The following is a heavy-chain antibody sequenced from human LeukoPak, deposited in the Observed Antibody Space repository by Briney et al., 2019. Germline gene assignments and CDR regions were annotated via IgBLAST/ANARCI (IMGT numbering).Heavy chain of an antibody. J-gene: IGHJ4*02. CDR1: GYTFVGSY. V-gene: IGHV1-2*02. D-gene: IGHD5-12*01. CDR2: IDPYTGNT. CDR3: AREYSASEH. Sequence: ASVKVSCKASGYTFVGSYLYWVRQAPGQGLEWMAWIDPYTGNTHYAQKFQGRITVTRDTSVSTTYMELSWLTSDDTARYYCAREYSASEHWGQGTLVTVSS.